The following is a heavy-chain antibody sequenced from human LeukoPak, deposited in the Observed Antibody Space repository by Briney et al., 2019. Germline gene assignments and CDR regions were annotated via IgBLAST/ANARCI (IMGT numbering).Heavy chain of an antibody. D-gene: IGHD6-13*01. CDR1: GGSISNGDYY. Sequence: SETLSLTCTVSGGSISNGDYYWSWIRQPPGKGLEWIGYIYYSGSTYYNPSLKSRVTISVDTSKNQFSLKLSSVTAADTAVYYCARDLGGEQQLVPENAFDIWGQGTMVTVSS. CDR2: IYYSGST. J-gene: IGHJ3*02. CDR3: ARDLGGEQQLVPENAFDI. V-gene: IGHV4-30-4*01.